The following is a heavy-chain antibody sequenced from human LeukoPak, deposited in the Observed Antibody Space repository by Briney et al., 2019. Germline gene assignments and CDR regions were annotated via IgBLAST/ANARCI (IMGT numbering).Heavy chain of an antibody. Sequence: SETLSLTCTVSGGSISSGGYYWSWIRQHPGKGLEWIGYIYYSGSTYYNPSLKSRVTISVDTPKNQFSLKLSSVTAADTAVYYCARSTGWLGNDYWGQGTLVTVSS. V-gene: IGHV4-31*03. J-gene: IGHJ4*02. CDR3: ARSTGWLGNDY. D-gene: IGHD6-19*01. CDR1: GGSISSGGYY. CDR2: IYYSGST.